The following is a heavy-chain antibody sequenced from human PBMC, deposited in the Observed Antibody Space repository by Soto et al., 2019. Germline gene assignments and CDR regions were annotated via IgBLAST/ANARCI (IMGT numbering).Heavy chain of an antibody. CDR2: ISAYNGNT. Sequence: ASVKVSCKASGYTFTSYGISWVRQAPGQGLEWMGWISAYNGNTNYAQKLQGRVTMTTDTSTSTAYMELRSLRSDDTAVYYCARAPVDTAMAPKVNSYYYYMDVWGKGTTVTVSS. V-gene: IGHV1-18*01. CDR1: GYTFTSYG. J-gene: IGHJ6*03. D-gene: IGHD5-18*01. CDR3: ARAPVDTAMAPKVNSYYYYMDV.